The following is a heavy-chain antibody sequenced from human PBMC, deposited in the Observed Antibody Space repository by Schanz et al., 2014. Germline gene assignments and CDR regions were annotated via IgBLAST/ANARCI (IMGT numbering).Heavy chain of an antibody. J-gene: IGHJ5*02. V-gene: IGHV1-18*01. CDR3: ARDLIAAAESWFDP. Sequence: QVQLVQSGVEVKRPGASVRVSCKASGYTFTSYGITWVRQAPGQGLEWMGWMNSKTGNTGYAQRFQGRVTVTRDTSTSTSYMELRSLTSDDTAVYYCARDLIAAAESWFDPWGQGTLVTVSS. D-gene: IGHD6-13*01. CDR1: GYTFTSYG. CDR2: MNSKTGNT.